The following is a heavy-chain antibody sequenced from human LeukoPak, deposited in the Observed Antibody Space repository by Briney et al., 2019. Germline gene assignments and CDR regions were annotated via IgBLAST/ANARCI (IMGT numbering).Heavy chain of an antibody. D-gene: IGHD2-8*01. V-gene: IGHV1-2*06. CDR3: ARSAEHCNNGVCFTDYYMDV. Sequence: ASVKVSCKASGYTFSGSYIHWVRQAPGQGLEWMGRINPNSGDTNYAQKFQGRVTMTRDTSISTAHMELSSLTSDDTAVYFCARSAEHCNNGVCFTDYYMDVWGKGTTVTVSS. CDR1: GYTFSGSY. CDR2: INPNSGDT. J-gene: IGHJ6*03.